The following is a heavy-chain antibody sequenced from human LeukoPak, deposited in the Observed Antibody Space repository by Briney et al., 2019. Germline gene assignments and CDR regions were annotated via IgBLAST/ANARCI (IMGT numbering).Heavy chain of an antibody. CDR2: IYGGGST. V-gene: IGHV3-53*01. Sequence: GGSLRLSCAASGFTFSDYYMSWIRQAPGKGLEWVSVIYGGGSTYYADSVKGRFTISRDNSKNTLYLQMNTLRAEDTAVYYCARSDGIATAGPFDYWGQGTLVTVS. D-gene: IGHD6-13*01. CDR1: GFTFSDYY. J-gene: IGHJ4*02. CDR3: ARSDGIATAGPFDY.